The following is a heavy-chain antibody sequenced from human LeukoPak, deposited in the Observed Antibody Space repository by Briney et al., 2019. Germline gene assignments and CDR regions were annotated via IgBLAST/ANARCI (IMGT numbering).Heavy chain of an antibody. V-gene: IGHV4-38-2*02. CDR2: IYHSGST. CDR3: ARDTSMVRGVFTFDI. J-gene: IGHJ3*02. CDR1: GYSISSGYY. D-gene: IGHD3-10*01. Sequence: SETLSLTCTVSGYSISSGYYWGWIRQPPGKGLEWIGSIYHSGSTYYNPSLKSRVTISVDTSKNQFSLKLSSVTAADTAVYYCARDTSMVRGVFTFDIWGQGQWSPSLQ.